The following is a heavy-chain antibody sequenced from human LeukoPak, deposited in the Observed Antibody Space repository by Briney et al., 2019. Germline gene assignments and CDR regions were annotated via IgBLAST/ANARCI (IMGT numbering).Heavy chain of an antibody. D-gene: IGHD3-10*01. J-gene: IGHJ4*02. CDR1: GFTFSSYA. V-gene: IGHV3-30*04. CDR3: ARDLYLPAHTYYYGSGSMGPDY. CDR2: ISYDGSNK. Sequence: GRSLRLSCAASGFTFSSYAMHWVRQAPGKGLEWVAVISYDGSNKYYADSVKGRFTISRDNSKNTLYLQMNSLRAEDTAVYYCARDLYLPAHTYYYGSGSMGPDYWGQGTLVTVSS.